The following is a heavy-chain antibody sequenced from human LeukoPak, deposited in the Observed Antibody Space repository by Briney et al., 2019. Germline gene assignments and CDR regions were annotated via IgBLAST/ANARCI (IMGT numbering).Heavy chain of an antibody. CDR2: IKQDGSEQ. J-gene: IGHJ3*02. CDR3: ARDSAVYQRHVEAFDI. V-gene: IGHV3-7*03. Sequence: GGSLRLSCAASGFTFSSYWMIWVRQAPGKGVEWVAKIKQDGSEQYYVDSVKGRFTISRDNAQNSLYLQMNSVTAEDTAVYACARDSAVYQRHVEAFDIWGPGTMVTASS. CDR1: GFTFSSYW. D-gene: IGHD2-2*01.